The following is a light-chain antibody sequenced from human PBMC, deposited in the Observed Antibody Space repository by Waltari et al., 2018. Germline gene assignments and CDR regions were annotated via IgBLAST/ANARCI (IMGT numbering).Light chain of an antibody. Sequence: EIVMTQSPATLSVSPGETATLSCRASQRIANNLAWYQQKPGQAPKVFIYGSSTRATTVPARFSGSGSGTEFTLTISSLQSEDFAVYYCQQYSNWPRTFGQGTKVEIK. CDR3: QQYSNWPRT. V-gene: IGKV3-15*01. CDR1: QRIANN. J-gene: IGKJ1*01. CDR2: GSS.